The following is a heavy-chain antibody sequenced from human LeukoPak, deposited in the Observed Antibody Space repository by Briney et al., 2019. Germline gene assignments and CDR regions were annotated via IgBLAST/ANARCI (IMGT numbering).Heavy chain of an antibody. D-gene: IGHD4-17*01. J-gene: IGHJ4*02. CDR1: GLTFSRDW. V-gene: IGHV3-7*05. Sequence: QPGGSLRLSCVVSGLTFSRDWMSWVRQAPGRGLEWLANIKHDGSEKHYVDSVKGRFTISRDNSKNSLYLQMNSLRAEDTAVYYCAGVGTDFGDYFDYWGQGTLVTVSS. CDR3: AGVGTDFGDYFDY. CDR2: IKHDGSEK.